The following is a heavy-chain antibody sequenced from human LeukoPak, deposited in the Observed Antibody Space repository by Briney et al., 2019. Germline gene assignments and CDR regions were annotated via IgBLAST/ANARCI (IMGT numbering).Heavy chain of an antibody. CDR3: ARVRSSYYYESSGYYHYDAFDI. CDR1: GYTFTSYG. J-gene: IGHJ3*02. Sequence: ASVKVSCKASGYTFTSYGISWVRQAPGQGLEWMGWISAYNGNTNYAQKLQGRVTMTTDTSTSTAYMELRSLRSDDTAVYYCARVRSSYYYESSGYYHYDAFDIWGQGTMVTVSS. D-gene: IGHD3-22*01. CDR2: ISAYNGNT. V-gene: IGHV1-18*01.